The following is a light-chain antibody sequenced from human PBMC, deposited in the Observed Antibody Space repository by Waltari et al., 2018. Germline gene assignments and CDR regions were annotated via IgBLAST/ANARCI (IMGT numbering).Light chain of an antibody. CDR3: QNHERLPAT. CDR2: AAS. V-gene: IGKV3-20*01. J-gene: IGKJ1*01. CDR1: PSIGKY. Sequence: EVVLTQSPGTLSLSPGERATLSCRASPSIGKYLVWYQQRPGQAPRLIMYAASTRATGIPDRFSGSGYGTDFSLTISRLEPEDFAVYYCQNHERLPATFGQGTKVEIK.